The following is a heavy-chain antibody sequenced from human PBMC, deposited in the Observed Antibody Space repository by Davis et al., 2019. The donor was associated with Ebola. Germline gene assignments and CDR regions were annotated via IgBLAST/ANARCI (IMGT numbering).Heavy chain of an antibody. D-gene: IGHD6-13*01. Sequence: SVKVSCKASGYTFTSYGISWVRQAPGQGLEWMGRIIPILGIANYAQKFQGRVTITADKSTSTAYMELSSLRSEDTAVYYCARDLSSSPPDWGQGTLVTVSS. CDR2: IIPILGIA. CDR1: GYTFTSYG. J-gene: IGHJ4*02. CDR3: ARDLSSSPPD. V-gene: IGHV1-69*04.